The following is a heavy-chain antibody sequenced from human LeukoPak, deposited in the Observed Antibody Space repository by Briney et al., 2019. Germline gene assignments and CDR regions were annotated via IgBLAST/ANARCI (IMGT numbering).Heavy chain of an antibody. CDR3: ARELWFANAPGSWLDP. D-gene: IGHD3-10*01. Sequence: SETLSLTCVVSGDSISSGAYSWSWIRQPPGKGLEWIGYIFHTGSTFYNPSLKSRVTISVNNSKNQFSLRLSSVTAADTAVYYCARELWFANAPGSWLDPWGQGTLVTVSS. J-gene: IGHJ5*02. CDR2: IFHTGST. CDR1: GDSISSGAYS. V-gene: IGHV4-30-2*01.